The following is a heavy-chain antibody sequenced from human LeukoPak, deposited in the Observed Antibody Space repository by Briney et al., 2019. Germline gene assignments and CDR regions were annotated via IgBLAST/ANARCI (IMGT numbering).Heavy chain of an antibody. J-gene: IGHJ4*02. V-gene: IGHV3-7*05. Sequence: GGSLRLSCAASGFTFSNYAMSWVRQAPGKGLEWVANIKQDGSEKYYVDSVKGRFTISRDNAENSLYLQMNSLRAEDTAVYYCARVPYCSSTSCYAIFDYWGQGTPVTVPS. CDR3: ARVPYCSSTSCYAIFDY. CDR1: GFTFSNYA. D-gene: IGHD2-2*01. CDR2: IKQDGSEK.